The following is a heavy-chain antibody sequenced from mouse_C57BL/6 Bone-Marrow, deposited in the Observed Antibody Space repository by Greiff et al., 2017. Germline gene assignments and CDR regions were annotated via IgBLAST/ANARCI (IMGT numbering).Heavy chain of an antibody. J-gene: IGHJ4*01. CDR1: GYTFTSYT. Sequence: QVQLKESGAELARPGASVKMSCKASGYTFTSYTMHWVKQRPGQGLEWIGYINPSSGYTKYNQKFKDKATLTADKSSSTAYMQLSSLTSEDSAVYYCARLSYAMDYWGQGTSVTVSS. V-gene: IGHV1-4*01. CDR2: INPSSGYT. CDR3: ARLSYAMDY.